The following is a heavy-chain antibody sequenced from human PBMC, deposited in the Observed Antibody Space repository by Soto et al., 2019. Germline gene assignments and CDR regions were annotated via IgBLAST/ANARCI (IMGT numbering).Heavy chain of an antibody. CDR3: ASWIAAAGTGYYYYYGMDV. CDR2: MNPNSGNT. Sequence: ASVKVSCKASGYTFTSYDINWVRQATGQGLEWMGWMNPNSGNTGYAQKFQGRVTMTRNTSISTAYMELGSLRSEDTAVYYCASWIAAAGTGYYYYYGMDVWGQGTTVTVSS. CDR1: GYTFTSYD. D-gene: IGHD6-13*01. J-gene: IGHJ6*02. V-gene: IGHV1-8*01.